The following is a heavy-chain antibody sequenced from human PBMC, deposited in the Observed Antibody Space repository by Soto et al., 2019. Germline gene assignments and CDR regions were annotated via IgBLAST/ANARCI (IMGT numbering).Heavy chain of an antibody. CDR2: INHSGST. J-gene: IGHJ4*02. Sequence: SETLSLTCAVYGGSFRGYYWSWIRQPPGKGLEWIGEINHSGSTNYNPSLKSRVTISVDTSKNQFSLKLSSVTAADTAVYYCARGLDILTGYYSCFDYWGQGTLVTVS. CDR1: GGSFRGYY. D-gene: IGHD3-9*01. CDR3: ARGLDILTGYYSCFDY. V-gene: IGHV4-34*01.